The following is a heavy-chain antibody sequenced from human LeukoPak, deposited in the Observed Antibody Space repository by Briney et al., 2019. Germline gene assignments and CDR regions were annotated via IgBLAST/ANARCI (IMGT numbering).Heavy chain of an antibody. Sequence: AETLSLTCTVSGGPISSSTYYWDWIRQPPGKGLEWIGNFYNSGSTYYNPSLKSRVTISGDTSKNQFSLKLSSVTAADTAVYYCARHSGYENAFDIWGQGTMVTVSS. J-gene: IGHJ3*02. CDR3: ARHSGYENAFDI. CDR1: GGPISSSTYY. D-gene: IGHD5-12*01. V-gene: IGHV4-39*01. CDR2: FYNSGST.